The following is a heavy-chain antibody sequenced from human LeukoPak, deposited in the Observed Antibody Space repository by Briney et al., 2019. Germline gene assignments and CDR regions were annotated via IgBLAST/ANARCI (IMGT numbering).Heavy chain of an antibody. J-gene: IGHJ4*02. D-gene: IGHD3-22*01. CDR3: ATGFYFDTSGLLMH. Sequence: GASVKVSCKASGYTSTNYYMHWVRQAPGQGLEWMGIINTSGGSTNYAQKFQGRVTMTRDTSTTTVYMELSSLRSEDTAVYYCATGFYFDTSGLLMHWGQGTLVTVSS. CDR1: GYTSTNYY. CDR2: INTSGGST. V-gene: IGHV1-46*01.